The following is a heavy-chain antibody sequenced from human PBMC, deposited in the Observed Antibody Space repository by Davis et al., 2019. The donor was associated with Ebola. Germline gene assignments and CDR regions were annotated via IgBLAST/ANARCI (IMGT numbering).Heavy chain of an antibody. CDR3: ARGGTFGPFQDAFDI. J-gene: IGHJ3*02. CDR1: GFTFSSYS. CDR2: ISSSSSTI. Sequence: PGGSLRLSCAASGFTFSSYSMNWVRQAPGKGLEWVSYISSSSSTIYYADSVKGRFTISRDNAKNSLYLQMNSLRAEDTAVYYCARGGTFGPFQDAFDIWGQGTMVTVSS. V-gene: IGHV3-48*01. D-gene: IGHD3-10*01.